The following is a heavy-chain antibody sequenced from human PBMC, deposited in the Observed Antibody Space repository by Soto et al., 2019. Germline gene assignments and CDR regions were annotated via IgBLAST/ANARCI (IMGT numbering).Heavy chain of an antibody. CDR2: MNPNSGNT. J-gene: IGHJ6*03. CDR3: ARNYDILTGYWPTFYYYYYMDV. Sequence: ASVKVSCKASGYTFTSYDINWVRQATGQGLEWMGWMNPNSGNTGYAQKFQGRVTMTRNTSISTAYMELSSLRSEDTAVYYCARNYDILTGYWPTFYYYYYMDVR. CDR1: GYTFTSYD. D-gene: IGHD3-9*01. V-gene: IGHV1-8*02.